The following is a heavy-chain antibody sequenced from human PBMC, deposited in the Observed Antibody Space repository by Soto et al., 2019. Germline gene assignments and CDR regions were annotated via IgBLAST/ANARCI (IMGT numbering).Heavy chain of an antibody. J-gene: IGHJ4*02. CDR1: GFTFKESA. CDR3: AKGRGRGWAWYFDN. D-gene: IGHD6-19*01. CDR2: ISDTGAST. V-gene: IGHV3-23*01. Sequence: EVRLLEAGGGLNQPGGSLRLSCAASGFTFKESAMNWVRQVPGKGLEWVASISDTGASTWYAESVRGRLIISRDNSKNTISRHMNRLSREDTAVYYCAKGRGRGWAWYFDNWGPGTQVTVSS.